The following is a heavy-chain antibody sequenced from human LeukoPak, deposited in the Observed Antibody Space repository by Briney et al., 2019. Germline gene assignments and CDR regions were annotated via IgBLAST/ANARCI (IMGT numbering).Heavy chain of an antibody. Sequence: GGSLRLSCAASGFSFSSYAMHWVRQAPGKGLEWVAGISFDGTNKYYADSVKGRLTISRDNSENTLHLQMNSRRAEDTVVYFCAREVAVSGTENGAFNVWGPGTTVIVSS. J-gene: IGHJ6*02. V-gene: IGHV3-30-3*01. D-gene: IGHD6-19*01. CDR2: ISFDGTNK. CDR3: AREVAVSGTENGAFNV. CDR1: GFSFSSYA.